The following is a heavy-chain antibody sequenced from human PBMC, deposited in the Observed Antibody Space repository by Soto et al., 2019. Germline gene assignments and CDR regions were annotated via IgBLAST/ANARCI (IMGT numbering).Heavy chain of an antibody. CDR1: GFTFSDYS. CDR2: ITSSTTTI. Sequence: GSSLRLSCSASGFTFSDYSMNWVLQAPGKGLEWLSFITSSTTTIYYADSVKGRFTISRDNAKNSLYLQMDSLRDEDTAVYFSARDRRTITAGVFDSWGQGTLVTVSS. J-gene: IGHJ4*02. V-gene: IGHV3-48*02. CDR3: ARDRRTITAGVFDS. D-gene: IGHD1-20*01.